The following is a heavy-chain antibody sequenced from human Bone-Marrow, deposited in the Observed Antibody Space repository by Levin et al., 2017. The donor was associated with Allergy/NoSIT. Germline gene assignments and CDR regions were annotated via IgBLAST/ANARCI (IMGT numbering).Heavy chain of an antibody. J-gene: IGHJ4*02. Sequence: LSLTCAASGFTFSNAWMSWVRQAPGKGLEWVGRIKSKTDGGTTDYAAPVKGRFTISRDDSKNTLYLQMNSLKTEDTAVYYCTTEFYGSGRNGGDYWGQGTLVTVSS. CDR1: GFTFSNAW. CDR2: IKSKTDGGTT. CDR3: TTEFYGSGRNGGDY. D-gene: IGHD3-10*01. V-gene: IGHV3-15*01.